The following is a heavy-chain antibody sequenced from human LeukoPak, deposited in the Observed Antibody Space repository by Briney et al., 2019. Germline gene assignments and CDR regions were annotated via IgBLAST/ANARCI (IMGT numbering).Heavy chain of an antibody. CDR1: GYTFTNYN. Sequence: ASVKVSCKASGYTFTNYNMHWVRQAPGQGLEWMGWINPNSGDTSCAQKSQDRVTMTRDTSVTTAYMELTRLTPDDTAVYYCASLRLVDYWGQGTLVTVSS. J-gene: IGHJ4*02. D-gene: IGHD6-19*01. CDR2: INPNSGDT. V-gene: IGHV1-2*02. CDR3: ASLRLVDY.